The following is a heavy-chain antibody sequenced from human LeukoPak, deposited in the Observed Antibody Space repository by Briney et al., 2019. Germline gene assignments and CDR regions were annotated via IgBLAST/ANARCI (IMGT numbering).Heavy chain of an antibody. CDR3: AKDRCCIYDVWHGDFDY. CDR1: GFIFSSYA. Sequence: GGSLRLSCAASGFIFSSYAMSWVRQAPGKGLEWVSTISSSGGSTYYADSVKGRFTISRDNSKNTVDLQMNSLRAEDTAVYYCAKDRCCIYDVWHGDFDYWGRGTLVTVSS. J-gene: IGHJ4*02. V-gene: IGHV3-23*01. CDR2: ISSSGGST. D-gene: IGHD2-8*01.